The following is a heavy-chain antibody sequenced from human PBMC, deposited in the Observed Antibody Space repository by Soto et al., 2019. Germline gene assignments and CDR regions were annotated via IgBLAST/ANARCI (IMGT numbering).Heavy chain of an antibody. V-gene: IGHV1-2*04. J-gene: IGHJ6*02. D-gene: IGHD3-22*01. CDR2: INPNSGGT. CDR3: ARSDYYDSSGPPSYGMDV. Sequence: ASVKVSFKASGYTFTGYYMHWVRQAPGQGLEWMGWINPNSGGTNYAQKFQGWVTMTRDTSISTAYMELSRLRSDDTAVYYCARSDYYDSSGPPSYGMDVWGQGTTVTVSS. CDR1: GYTFTGYY.